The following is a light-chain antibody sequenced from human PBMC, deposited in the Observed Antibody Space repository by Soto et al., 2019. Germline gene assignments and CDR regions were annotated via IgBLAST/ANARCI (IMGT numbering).Light chain of an antibody. CDR3: QQYYTDPWT. Sequence: DIQMTQSPSTLSASVGDRVTITCRASQSISSWLAWYQQRPGKAPKLLIYKASNLESGVPSRFSGSGSGTELTLTISSLHPEDFATYYCQQYYTDPWTFGPGTKVDIK. V-gene: IGKV1-5*03. J-gene: IGKJ1*01. CDR1: QSISSW. CDR2: KAS.